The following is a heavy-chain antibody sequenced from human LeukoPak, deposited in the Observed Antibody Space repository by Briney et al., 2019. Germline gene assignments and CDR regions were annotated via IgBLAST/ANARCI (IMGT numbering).Heavy chain of an antibody. CDR2: INHSGST. Sequence: SETLSLNCAVYGGSFSGYYWSWIRQPPGKGLEWIGEINHSGSTNYNPSLKSRVTMSVDTSKNQFSLHLSSVTAADTAVYYCARQASGDYDFWSGPDTHYYYYGMDVWGQGTTVTVSS. V-gene: IGHV4-34*01. J-gene: IGHJ6*02. CDR1: GGSFSGYY. CDR3: ARQASGDYDFWSGPDTHYYYYGMDV. D-gene: IGHD3-3*01.